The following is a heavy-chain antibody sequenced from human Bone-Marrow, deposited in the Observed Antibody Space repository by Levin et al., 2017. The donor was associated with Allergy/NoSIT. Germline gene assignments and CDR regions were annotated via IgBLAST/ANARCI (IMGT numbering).Heavy chain of an antibody. J-gene: IGHJ4*02. CDR2: IYHSGST. D-gene: IGHD2-15*01. CDR1: GSSISSDYY. CDR3: ARTLGYCSGGSCYFCFDC. V-gene: IGHV4-38-2*01. Sequence: KPGGSLRLSCAVSGSSISSDYYWGWIRQPPGEGLEWIGNIYHSGSTYYNPSLKSRVTISVDTSKNQFSLKVTSVTAADTAVYYCARTLGYCSGGSCYFCFDCWGRRALVTVSS.